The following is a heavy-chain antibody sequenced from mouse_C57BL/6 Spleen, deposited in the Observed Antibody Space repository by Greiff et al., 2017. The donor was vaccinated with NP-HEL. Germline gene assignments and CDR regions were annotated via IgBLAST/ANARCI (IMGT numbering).Heavy chain of an antibody. D-gene: IGHD2-2*01. CDR2: IDPSDSET. CDR1: GYTFTSYW. V-gene: IGHV1-52*01. Sequence: VQLQQPGAELVRPGSSVKLSCKASGYTFTSYWMHWVKQRPIQGLEWIGNIDPSDSETHYNQKFKDKATLTVDKSSSTAYMQLSSLTSEDSAVYYYARGNGYYPDYWGQGTTLTVSS. J-gene: IGHJ2*01. CDR3: ARGNGYYPDY.